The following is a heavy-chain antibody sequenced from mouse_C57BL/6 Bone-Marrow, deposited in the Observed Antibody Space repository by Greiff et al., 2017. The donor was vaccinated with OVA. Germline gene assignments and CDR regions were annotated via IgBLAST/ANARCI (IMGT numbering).Heavy chain of an antibody. CDR3: ARDKGMVKDYFDY. V-gene: IGHV3-6*01. Sequence: VQLKESGPGLVKPSQSLSLTCSVTGYSITSGYYWNWIRQFPGNKLEWMGYISYDGSNNYNPSLKNRISITRDTSKNQFFLKLNSVTTEDTATYYCARDKGMVKDYFDYWGQGTTLTVSS. CDR2: ISYDGSN. D-gene: IGHD2-2*01. J-gene: IGHJ2*01. CDR1: GYSITSGYY.